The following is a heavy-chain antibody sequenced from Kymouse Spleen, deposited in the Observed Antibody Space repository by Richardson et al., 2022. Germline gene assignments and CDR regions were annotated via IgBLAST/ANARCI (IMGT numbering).Heavy chain of an antibody. CDR2: IKQDGSEK. J-gene: IGHJ4*02. Sequence: EVQLVESGGGLVQPGGSLRLSCAASGFTFSSYWMSWVRQAPGKGLEWVANIKQDGSEKYYVDSVKGRFTISRDNAKNSLYLQMNSLRAEDTAVYYCARDPPMVRGVEVDYWGQGTLVTVSS. V-gene: IGHV3-7*01. CDR3: ARDPPMVRGVEVDY. D-gene: IGHD3-10*01. CDR1: GFTFSSYW.